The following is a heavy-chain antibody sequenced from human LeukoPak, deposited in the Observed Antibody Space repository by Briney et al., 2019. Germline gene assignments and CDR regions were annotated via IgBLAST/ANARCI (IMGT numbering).Heavy chain of an antibody. CDR1: GSLFDDYG. CDR2: ITWNGGST. Sequence: GSLSLSWAASGSLFDDYGMSWVRQAPGKGLEWVSGITWNGGSTGYADSVKGRFTISRDNAKNSLYLQMNSLRAEDTALYYCASRAYNWNYGPFDYWGQGTLVTVSS. J-gene: IGHJ4*02. CDR3: ASRAYNWNYGPFDY. V-gene: IGHV3-20*04. D-gene: IGHD1-7*01.